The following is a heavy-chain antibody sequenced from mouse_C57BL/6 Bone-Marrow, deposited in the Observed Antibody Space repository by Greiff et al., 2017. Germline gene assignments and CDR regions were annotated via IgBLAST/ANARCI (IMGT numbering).Heavy chain of an antibody. V-gene: IGHV5-9*01. Sequence: DVQLVESGGGLVKPGGSLKLSCAASGFTFSSYTMSWVRQTPEKRLEWVATISGGGGNTDYPDSVKGRFTISRDNAKNTLYLQMSSLRSEDTALYYCARHDYDYGFDYWGQGTTLTVSS. J-gene: IGHJ2*01. D-gene: IGHD2-4*01. CDR2: ISGGGGNT. CDR3: ARHDYDYGFDY. CDR1: GFTFSSYT.